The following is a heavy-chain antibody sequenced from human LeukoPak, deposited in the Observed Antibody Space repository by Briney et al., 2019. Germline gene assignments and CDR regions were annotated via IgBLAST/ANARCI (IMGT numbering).Heavy chain of an antibody. Sequence: GGSLRLSCAASGFTFSSYSMNWVRQATGKGLEWVSAIGVAANTFYSGSVKGRFTISRENAKNSLYLLMSSLRAEDTAVYYCARQNTPHGNFDYWGQGTLVTVSS. J-gene: IGHJ4*02. CDR3: ARQNTPHGNFDY. CDR2: IGVAANT. V-gene: IGHV3-13*01. CDR1: GFTFSSYS. D-gene: IGHD1-26*01.